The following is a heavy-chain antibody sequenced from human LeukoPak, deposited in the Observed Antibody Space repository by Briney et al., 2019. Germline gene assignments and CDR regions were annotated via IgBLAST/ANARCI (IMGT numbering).Heavy chain of an antibody. CDR1: GGSFSGYY. CDR3: ARGWVPRYCSSTSCYWFRFDP. CDR2: INHSGST. J-gene: IGHJ5*02. Sequence: SETLSLTCAVYGGSFSGYYWSWIRQPPGKGLEWIGEINHSGSTNYNPSLRSRVTVSVHTSKNQFSLKLSSVTAADTAVYYCARGWVPRYCSSTSCYWFRFDPWGQGTLVTVSS. D-gene: IGHD2-2*01. V-gene: IGHV4-34*01.